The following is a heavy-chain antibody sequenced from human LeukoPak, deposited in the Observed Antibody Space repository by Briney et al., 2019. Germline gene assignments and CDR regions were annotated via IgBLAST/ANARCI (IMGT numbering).Heavy chain of an antibody. CDR1: GFTFSSYW. CDR2: IKQDGSEK. Sequence: GGSLRLSCAASGFTFSSYWMSWVRQAPGKGLEWVANIKQDGSEKYYVDSVKGRLTISRDNAKNSLYLQMNSLRAEDTAVYYCAKDLTVAGLDYWGQGTLVTVSS. J-gene: IGHJ4*02. V-gene: IGHV3-7*01. D-gene: IGHD6-19*01. CDR3: AKDLTVAGLDY.